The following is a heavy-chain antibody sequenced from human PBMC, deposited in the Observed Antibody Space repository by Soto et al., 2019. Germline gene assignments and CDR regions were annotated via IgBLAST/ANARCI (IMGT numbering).Heavy chain of an antibody. CDR1: GFTFSSYW. V-gene: IGHV3-74*01. CDR3: ARVAGRYCSGGSCYSTAFDI. Sequence: GGSLRLSCAASGFTFSSYWMHWVRQAPGKGLVWVSRINSDGSSTSYADSVKGRFTISRDNAKNTLYLQMNSLRAEDTAVYYCARVAGRYCSGGSCYSTAFDIWGQGTMVTVS. D-gene: IGHD2-15*01. CDR2: INSDGSST. J-gene: IGHJ3*02.